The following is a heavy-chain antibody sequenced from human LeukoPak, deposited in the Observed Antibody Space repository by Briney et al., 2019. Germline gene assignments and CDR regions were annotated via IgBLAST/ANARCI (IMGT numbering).Heavy chain of an antibody. CDR1: GFTFSSHG. CDR3: ARGAKTIVATAYYGMDV. D-gene: IGHD5-12*01. J-gene: IGHJ6*02. Sequence: GGSLRLSCAASGFTFSSHGMHWVRQAPGKGLEWVAVIWYDGSNKYYADSVKGRFTISRDNSKNTLYLQMNSLRAEDTAVYYCARGAKTIVATAYYGMDVWGQGTTVTVSS. CDR2: IWYDGSNK. V-gene: IGHV3-33*01.